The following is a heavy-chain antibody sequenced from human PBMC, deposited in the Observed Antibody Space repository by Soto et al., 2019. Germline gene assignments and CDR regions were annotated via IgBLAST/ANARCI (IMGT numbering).Heavy chain of an antibody. V-gene: IGHV4-59*01. D-gene: IGHD3-3*01. J-gene: IGHJ6*02. Sequence: PSETLSLTCTVSGGSISSYYWSWIRQPPGKGLEWIGYIYYSGSTNYNPSLKSRVTISVDTSKNQFSLKLSSVTAADTAVYYCARVSWTGYSYYGMDVWGQGTTVTVSS. CDR2: IYYSGST. CDR1: GGSISSYY. CDR3: ARVSWTGYSYYGMDV.